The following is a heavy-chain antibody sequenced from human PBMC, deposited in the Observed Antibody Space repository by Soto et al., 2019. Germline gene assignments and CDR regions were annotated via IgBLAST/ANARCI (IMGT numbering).Heavy chain of an antibody. J-gene: IGHJ6*02. CDR3: AKDLERGGYYYGSGSYYRAYYYYGMDV. Sequence: LRLSCAASGFTFSSYGMHWVRQAPGKGLEWVAVISYDGSNKYYADSVKGRFTISRDNSKNTLYLQMNSLRAEDTAVYYCAKDLERGGYYYGSGSYYRAYYYYGMDVWGQGTTVTVSS. D-gene: IGHD3-10*01. V-gene: IGHV3-30*18. CDR2: ISYDGSNK. CDR1: GFTFSSYG.